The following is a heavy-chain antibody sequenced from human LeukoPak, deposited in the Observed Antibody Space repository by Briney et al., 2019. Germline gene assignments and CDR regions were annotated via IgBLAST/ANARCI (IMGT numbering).Heavy chain of an antibody. D-gene: IGHD5-18*01. J-gene: IGHJ4*02. Sequence: SETLSLTCTVSGGSITSTSHYWGWIRQPPGKGLEWIGSLYNGGSTYFKASLKSRVTISVDTSKNQFSLKLNSVTAADTAVYYCARVGIQLWLWYFDYWGQGTLVTVSS. CDR1: GGSITSTSHY. V-gene: IGHV4-39*01. CDR2: LYNGGST. CDR3: ARVGIQLWLWYFDY.